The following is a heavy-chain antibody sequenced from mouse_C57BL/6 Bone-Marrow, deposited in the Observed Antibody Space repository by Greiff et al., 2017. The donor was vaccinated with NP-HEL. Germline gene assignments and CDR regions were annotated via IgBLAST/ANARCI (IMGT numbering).Heavy chain of an antibody. CDR2: INPYNGGT. CDR1: GYTFTDYY. J-gene: IGHJ3*01. Sequence: EVHLVESGPVLVKPGASVKMSCKASGYTFTDYYMNWVKQSHGKSLEWIGVINPYNGGTSYNQKFKGKATLTVDKSSSTAYMELNSLTSEDSAVYYCANQRFAYWGQGTLVTVSA. CDR3: ANQRFAY. V-gene: IGHV1-19*01.